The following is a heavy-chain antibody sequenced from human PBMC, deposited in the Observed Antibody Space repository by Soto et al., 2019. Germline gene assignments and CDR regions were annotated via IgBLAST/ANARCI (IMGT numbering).Heavy chain of an antibody. Sequence: GASVKVSCKASGGSFGNFIMNWVRQTPGQGLEWMGGIVPILGTPTYAEKFKGRVRISAAGSTSTTYLDVTSLRSEDTATYYCARNGTYSSSPNQYSGMDVWGQGTTVTVSS. D-gene: IGHD1-7*01. J-gene: IGHJ6*02. V-gene: IGHV1-69*13. CDR1: GGSFGNFI. CDR2: IVPILGTP. CDR3: ARNGTYSSSPNQYSGMDV.